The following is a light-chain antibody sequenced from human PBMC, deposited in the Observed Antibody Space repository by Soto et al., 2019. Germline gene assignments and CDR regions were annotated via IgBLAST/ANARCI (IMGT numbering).Light chain of an antibody. CDR3: QKDNSAPLT. CDR1: QGISTY. Sequence: DIQMTQSPSSLSASVGDRVTITCRASQGISTYLAWYQQKPGKVPKLLIYAASTLQSGVPSRFSGSGSGTDFTLTISSLQPEDVATYYCQKDNSAPLTFGGGTEVEIK. V-gene: IGKV1-27*01. CDR2: AAS. J-gene: IGKJ4*01.